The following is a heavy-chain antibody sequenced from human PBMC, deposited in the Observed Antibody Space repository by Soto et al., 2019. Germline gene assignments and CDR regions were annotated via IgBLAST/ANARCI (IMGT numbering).Heavy chain of an antibody. V-gene: IGHV3-7*03. CDR3: VRVGRLGGY. CDR2: IKEDGSGK. D-gene: IGHD3-16*01. J-gene: IGHJ4*02. CDR1: GFTFSSYW. Sequence: GGSLRLSXAASGFTFSSYWMHWVRQAPGKGLGWVANIKEDGSGKYYVDSVKGRFSISRDNARNSLYLQMNSLRVEDTAVYYCVRVGRLGGYWGQGALVTVSS.